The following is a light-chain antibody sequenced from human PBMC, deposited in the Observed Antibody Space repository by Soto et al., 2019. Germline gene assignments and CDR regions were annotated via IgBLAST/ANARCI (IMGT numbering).Light chain of an antibody. J-gene: IGKJ1*01. Sequence: DIQMTQSPSTLSASVGDRVTITCRASQSITTSLAWYQQKPGKPPKLLIYKASSLESGVPSRFSGSGSGTEFTLTISSLQPDDFATYYCQQYNSYSWTFGQGTKVGTK. V-gene: IGKV1-5*03. CDR3: QQYNSYSWT. CDR2: KAS. CDR1: QSITTS.